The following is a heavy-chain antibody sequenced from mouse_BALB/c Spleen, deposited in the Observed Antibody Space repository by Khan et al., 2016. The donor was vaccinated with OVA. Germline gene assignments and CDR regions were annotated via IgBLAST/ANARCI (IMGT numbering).Heavy chain of an antibody. D-gene: IGHD2-3*01. CDR1: GYSITSGYY. CDR3: ARGYDGYYWFAY. CDR2: ISYDGSN. Sequence: EVQLQESGPGLVKPSQSLSLTCSVTGYSITSGYYWNWIRQFPGNKLEWMGYISYDGSNNYNPSLKNRISITRDTSKNQFFLKLNSVTTEDTATYYYARGYDGYYWFAYWGQGTLVTVSA. J-gene: IGHJ3*01. V-gene: IGHV3-6*02.